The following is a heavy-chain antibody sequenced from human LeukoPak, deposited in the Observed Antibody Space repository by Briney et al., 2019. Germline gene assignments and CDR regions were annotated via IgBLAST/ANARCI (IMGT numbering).Heavy chain of an antibody. CDR2: IWYDGSNK. J-gene: IGHJ6*04. D-gene: IGHD3-10*01. CDR1: GFTFSSDG. Sequence: GRSLRLSCAASGFTFSSDGMHWVRQAPGKGLGLEAVIWYDGSNKYYADSVKGRFTISRDNSKNTLYLQMNSLRAEATAVYYCARFYGSGSYYPTYGMDVWGKGTTVTVSS. V-gene: IGHV3-33*01. CDR3: ARFYGSGSYYPTYGMDV.